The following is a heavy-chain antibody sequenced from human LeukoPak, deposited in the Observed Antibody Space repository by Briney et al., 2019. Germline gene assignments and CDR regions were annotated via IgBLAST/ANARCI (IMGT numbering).Heavy chain of an antibody. CDR3: ARDQDVVAVPGVLQYDAFDI. V-gene: IGHV3-7*01. J-gene: IGHJ3*02. CDR2: IKQDGGTK. Sequence: GGSLRLSCAASGFTFGTYWMTWVRQAPGKGLEWVANIKQDGGTKNYVDSVKGRFTISRDNAKNLLYLQMNSLRAEDMAVYYCARDQDVVAVPGVLQYDAFDIWGQGTMVTVFS. D-gene: IGHD2-2*01. CDR1: GFTFGTYW.